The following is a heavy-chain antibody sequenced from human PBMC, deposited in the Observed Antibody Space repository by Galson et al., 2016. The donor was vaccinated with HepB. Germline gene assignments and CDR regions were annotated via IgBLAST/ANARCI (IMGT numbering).Heavy chain of an antibody. Sequence: SLRLSCAASGFTFMSPTMHWVRQAPGQGLEWVAVISGGGGTAVYADTLKGRITITRDTSTNTLYLEMNSQRADDTAVYYCAKGTAKGFTLYYFDSWGQRSLVTVSS. CDR2: ISGGGGTA. V-gene: IGHV3-23*01. J-gene: IGHJ4*02. CDR3: AKGTAKGFTLYYFDS. D-gene: IGHD5-18*01. CDR1: GFTFMSPT.